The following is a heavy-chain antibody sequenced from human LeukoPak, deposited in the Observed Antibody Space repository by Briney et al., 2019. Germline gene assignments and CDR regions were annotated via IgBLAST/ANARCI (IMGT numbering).Heavy chain of an antibody. J-gene: IGHJ6*03. Sequence: SETLSLACTVSGGSISSGGYYWTWIRQPAGKGLEWIGRIYTSGSTNYNPSLKSRVTISVDTSKNQFSLKLSSVTAADTAVYYCARDRTVVPAAILDYLYYYMDVWGKGTTVTVSS. D-gene: IGHD2-2*01. CDR2: IYTSGST. CDR3: ARDRTVVPAAILDYLYYYMDV. CDR1: GGSISSGGYY. V-gene: IGHV4-61*02.